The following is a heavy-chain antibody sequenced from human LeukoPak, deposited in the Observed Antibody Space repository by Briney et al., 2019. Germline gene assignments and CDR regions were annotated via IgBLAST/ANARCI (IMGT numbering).Heavy chain of an antibody. CDR2: IWYDGSNK. J-gene: IGHJ3*02. CDR1: GFTFSSYG. D-gene: IGHD4-17*01. CDR3: ARDGYYGDYDFGAFDI. V-gene: IGHV3-33*01. Sequence: SGGSLRLSCAASGFTFSSYGMHWVRQAPGKGLEWVAVIWYDGSNKYYADSVKGRFTISRDNSKNTLYLQMNSLRAEDTAVYYCARDGYYGDYDFGAFDIWGQGTMVTVSS.